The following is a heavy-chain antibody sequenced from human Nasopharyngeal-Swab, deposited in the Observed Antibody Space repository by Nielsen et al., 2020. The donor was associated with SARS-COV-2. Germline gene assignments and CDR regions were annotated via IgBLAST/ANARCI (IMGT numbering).Heavy chain of an antibody. CDR2: INPNSGVT. CDR1: GYTFTGYY. J-gene: IGHJ6*03. CDR3: ARGPDSSGYNYYYYYMDV. Sequence: ASVKVSCKASGYTFTGYYMHWVRQAPGQGLEWMGRINPNSGVTNYAQKFQGRVTMTRDTSISTAYMELSRLRSDDTAVYYCARGPDSSGYNYYYYYMDVWGKGTTVTVSS. D-gene: IGHD3-22*01. V-gene: IGHV1-2*06.